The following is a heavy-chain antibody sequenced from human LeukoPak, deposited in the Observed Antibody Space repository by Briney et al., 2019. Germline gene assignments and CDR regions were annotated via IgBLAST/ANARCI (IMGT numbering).Heavy chain of an antibody. CDR3: ARDRRSYYRSGSYLDY. D-gene: IGHD3-10*01. CDR2: IYYSGST. Sequence: PSETLSLTCSVSGGSISSYYWSWIRQPPGKGLEWIGYIYYSGSTNYNPSLKSRVTISVDTSKNQFSLKLSSVTAADTAVYYCARDRRSYYRSGSYLDYWGQGTLVTVSS. J-gene: IGHJ4*02. V-gene: IGHV4-59*01. CDR1: GGSISSYY.